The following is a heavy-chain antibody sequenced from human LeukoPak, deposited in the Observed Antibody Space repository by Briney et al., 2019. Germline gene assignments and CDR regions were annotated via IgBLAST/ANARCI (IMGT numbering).Heavy chain of an antibody. V-gene: IGHV3-7*03. CDR3: ARQKQSHGNFDY. Sequence: PGGSLRLSCAASGFTFRNYWMSWVRQVPGTGLEWVANIKQDGSDRNYVTSVRGRFTISRDNAESSLYLQMNSLRAEDTAVYYCARQKQSHGNFDYWGQGTLVTVSS. CDR1: GFTFRNYW. CDR2: IKQDGSDR. J-gene: IGHJ4*02. D-gene: IGHD1-26*01.